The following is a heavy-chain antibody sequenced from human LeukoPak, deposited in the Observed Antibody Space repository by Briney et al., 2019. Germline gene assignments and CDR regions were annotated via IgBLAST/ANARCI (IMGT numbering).Heavy chain of an antibody. CDR2: ISAYNGNT. J-gene: IGHJ6*02. CDR3: ARDRYSSSWHYYYGMDV. D-gene: IGHD6-13*01. Sequence: ASVKVSCKASGYIFTAYFIHWVRQAPGQGLEWMGWISAYNGNTNYAQKLQGRVTMTTDTSTSTAYMELRSLRSDDTAVYYCARDRYSSSWHYYYGMDVWGQGTTVTVSS. CDR1: GYIFTAYF. V-gene: IGHV1-18*04.